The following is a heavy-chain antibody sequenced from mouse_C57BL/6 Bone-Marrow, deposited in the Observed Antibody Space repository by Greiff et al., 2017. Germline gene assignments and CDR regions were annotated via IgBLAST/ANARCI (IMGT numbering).Heavy chain of an antibody. V-gene: IGHV1-64*01. D-gene: IGHD2-3*01. Sequence: QVQLQQPGAELVKPGASVKLSCKASGYTFTSYWMHWVKQRPGQGLEWIGMIHPNSGSTNYNEKFTSKATLTVDKSSSTAYMQLSSLTSEDSAVYYCARRGDGYYGGFAYWGQGTLVTVSA. CDR2: IHPNSGST. J-gene: IGHJ3*01. CDR1: GYTFTSYW. CDR3: ARRGDGYYGGFAY.